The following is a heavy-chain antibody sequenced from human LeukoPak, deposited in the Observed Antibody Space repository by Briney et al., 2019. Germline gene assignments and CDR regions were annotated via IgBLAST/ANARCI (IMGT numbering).Heavy chain of an antibody. Sequence: SETLSLTCTVSGGSISSYYWSWIRQPPGKGLERIGYIYYSGSTNYNPSLKSRVAISVDTSKNQFSLKLSSVTAADTAVYYCARELCSSTSCYKSWFDPWGQGTLVTVSS. J-gene: IGHJ5*02. CDR2: IYYSGST. D-gene: IGHD2-2*02. V-gene: IGHV4-59*01. CDR1: GGSISSYY. CDR3: ARELCSSTSCYKSWFDP.